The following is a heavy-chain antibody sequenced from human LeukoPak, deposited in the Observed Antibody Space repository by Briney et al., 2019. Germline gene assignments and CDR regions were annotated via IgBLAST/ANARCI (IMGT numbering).Heavy chain of an antibody. CDR1: GFTFSSYA. Sequence: GGSLRLSCAASGFTFSSYAMSWVRQAPGKGLEWVSAISGSGGSTYYADSVKGRFTISRDNSKNTLYLQMNSLRAEDTAVYYCAKNPAYYDSSGYYYGDYWGQGTPVTVSS. CDR3: AKNPAYYDSSGYYYGDY. CDR2: ISGSGGST. D-gene: IGHD3-22*01. J-gene: IGHJ4*02. V-gene: IGHV3-23*01.